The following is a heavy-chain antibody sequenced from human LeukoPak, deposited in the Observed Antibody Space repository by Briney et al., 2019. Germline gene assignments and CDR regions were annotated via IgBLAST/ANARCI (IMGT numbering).Heavy chain of an antibody. CDR2: INPSGGST. V-gene: IGHV1-46*01. Sequence: ASVKVSCKASGYTFTSYYMHWVRQAPGQGLEWMGIINPSGGSTSYAQKFQGRVTMTRDMSTSTVYMELSSLRSKDTAVYYCARSPPYCSSTSCYTGWFDPWGQGTLVTVSS. D-gene: IGHD2-2*02. J-gene: IGHJ5*02. CDR1: GYTFTSYY. CDR3: ARSPPYCSSTSCYTGWFDP.